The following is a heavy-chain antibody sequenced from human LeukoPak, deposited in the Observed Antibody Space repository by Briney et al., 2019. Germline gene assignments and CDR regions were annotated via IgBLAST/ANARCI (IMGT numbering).Heavy chain of an antibody. CDR3: ARESQWLFGAFDI. V-gene: IGHV3-66*01. CDR1: GFTVSSNY. J-gene: IGHJ3*02. CDR2: IYSGGST. Sequence: PGGSLRLSCAASGFTVSSNYMSWVRQAPGKGLEWVSVIYSGGSTYYADSVKGRFTISRNNSKNTLYLQMNSLRAEDTAVYYCARESQWLFGAFDIWGQGTMVTVSS. D-gene: IGHD3-22*01.